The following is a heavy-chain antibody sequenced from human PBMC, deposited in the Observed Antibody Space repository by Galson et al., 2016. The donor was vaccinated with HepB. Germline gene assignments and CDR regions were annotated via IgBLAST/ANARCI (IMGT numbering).Heavy chain of an antibody. CDR1: GGSISRSSYY. J-gene: IGHJ4*02. CDR2: KYYSGST. CDR3: ARRVADDSGKWMFYFDY. D-gene: IGHD3-10*01. V-gene: IGHV4-39*01. Sequence: LSLTCTVSGGSISRSSYYWGWIRQPPGKGLEWIGSKYYSGSTYFNPSLKSRVTISGDTSKNQFSLKLSSVTAADTAVYYCARRVADDSGKWMFYFDYWGRGTLVTVSS.